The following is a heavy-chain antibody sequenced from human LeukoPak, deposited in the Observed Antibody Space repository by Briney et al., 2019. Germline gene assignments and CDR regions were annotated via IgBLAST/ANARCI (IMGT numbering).Heavy chain of an antibody. CDR2: MNPNSGNT. J-gene: IGHJ5*02. D-gene: IGHD6-13*01. CDR1: GYTFNRYG. Sequence: ASVKVSCKASGYTFNRYGINWVRQATGQGLEWMGWMNPNSGNTGYAQKFQGRVTITRNTSISTAYMELSSLRSEDTAVYYCARGVSSSSWYSGTWFDPWGQGTLVTVSS. CDR3: ARGVSSSSWYSGTWFDP. V-gene: IGHV1-8*03.